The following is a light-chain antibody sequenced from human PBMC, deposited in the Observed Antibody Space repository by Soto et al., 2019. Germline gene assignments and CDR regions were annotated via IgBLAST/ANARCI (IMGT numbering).Light chain of an antibody. Sequence: EIVMTQSQATLSVSPGERATLSCRASQSVSSTLAWYQQKPGQAPRLLIYGASTRATGIPARFSGSGSGTEFTLTISSLQSEDFAVYYCQQYNNWPPWTFGQGSKVESK. J-gene: IGKJ1*01. CDR1: QSVSST. CDR3: QQYNNWPPWT. V-gene: IGKV3-15*01. CDR2: GAS.